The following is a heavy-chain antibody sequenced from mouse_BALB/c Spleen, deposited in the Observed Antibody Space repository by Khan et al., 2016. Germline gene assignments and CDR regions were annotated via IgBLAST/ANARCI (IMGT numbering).Heavy chain of an antibody. V-gene: IGHV1-7*01. CDR2: INPSTGYT. Sequence: QVQLQQSGAELAKPGASVKMSCKASGYTFTSYWMHWVKQRPGQGLEWIGYINPSTGYTEYNQKFKDKATLTADTSSSTAYMQLSSLTAEDSAVYYCANGDYEYFDVWGAGTTVTVSS. CDR1: GYTFTSYW. CDR3: ANGDYEYFDV. D-gene: IGHD2-13*01. J-gene: IGHJ1*01.